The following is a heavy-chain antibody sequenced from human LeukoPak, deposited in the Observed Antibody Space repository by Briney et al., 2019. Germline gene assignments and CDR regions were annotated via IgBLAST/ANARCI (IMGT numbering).Heavy chain of an antibody. J-gene: IGHJ3*02. CDR2: INPNSGGT. CDR3: ARDQGYYYDSSGYWI. V-gene: IGHV1-2*02. D-gene: IGHD3-22*01. Sequence: APVKVSCKASGYTFTGYYMHWVRQAPGQGLEWMGWINPNSGGTNYAQKFQGRVTMTRDTSISTAYMELSRLRSDDTAVYYCARDQGYYYDSSGYWIWGQGTMVTVSS. CDR1: GYTFTGYY.